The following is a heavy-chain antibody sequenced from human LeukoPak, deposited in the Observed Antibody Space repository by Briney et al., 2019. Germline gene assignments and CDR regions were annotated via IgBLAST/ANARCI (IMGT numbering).Heavy chain of an antibody. CDR2: INPDGSIR. CDR3: AREARVGGALQY. J-gene: IGHJ4*02. Sequence: GGSLRLSCAASGLTFSTYWMHWVRQAPGRGLAWVARINPDGSIRTYANSVQGRVTISRDTAKDTLFLQMNSLRAEDTAVYYCAREARVGGALQYWGQGTPVTVSS. V-gene: IGHV3-74*03. D-gene: IGHD1-26*01. CDR1: GLTFSTYW.